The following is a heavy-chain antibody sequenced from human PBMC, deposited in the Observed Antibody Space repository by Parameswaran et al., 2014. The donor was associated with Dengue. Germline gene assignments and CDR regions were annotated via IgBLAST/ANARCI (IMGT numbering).Heavy chain of an antibody. D-gene: IGHD5-18*01. CDR2: ISAYNGNT. Sequence: VRQAPGQGLEWMGWISAYNGNTNYAQKLQGRVTMTTDTSTSTAYMELRSLRSDDTAVYYCARSTSVDTAMADFDYWGQGTLVTVSS. J-gene: IGHJ4*02. CDR3: ARSTSVDTAMADFDY. V-gene: IGHV1-18*01.